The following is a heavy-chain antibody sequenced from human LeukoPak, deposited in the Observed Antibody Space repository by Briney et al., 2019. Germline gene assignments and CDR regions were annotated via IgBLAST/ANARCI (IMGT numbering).Heavy chain of an antibody. Sequence: PGRSLRLSCAASGFTFSSYAMHWVRQAPGKGLERVAVISYDGSNKYYADSVKGRFTISRDNSKNTLYLQMNSLRAEDTAVYYCAREHTIAATGTHWFAPWGQGTLVTVSS. J-gene: IGHJ5*02. D-gene: IGHD6-13*01. CDR3: AREHTIAATGTHWFAP. V-gene: IGHV3-30-3*01. CDR1: GFTFSSYA. CDR2: ISYDGSNK.